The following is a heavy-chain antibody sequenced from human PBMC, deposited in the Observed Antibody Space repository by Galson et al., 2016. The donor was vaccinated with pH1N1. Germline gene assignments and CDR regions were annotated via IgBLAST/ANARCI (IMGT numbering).Heavy chain of an antibody. CDR2: INQDGSRK. CDR1: GFIFSDYW. CDR3: ATEDYYTSLY. V-gene: IGHV3-7*01. D-gene: IGHD1-26*01. Sequence: SLRLSCAASGFIFSDYWMSWVRQAPGKGLEWVAKINQDGSRKYYVDSMKGRCTISRDNAENSLSRHMNSLRVEDTALYYCATEDYYTSLYWGQGILVTVSS. J-gene: IGHJ4*02.